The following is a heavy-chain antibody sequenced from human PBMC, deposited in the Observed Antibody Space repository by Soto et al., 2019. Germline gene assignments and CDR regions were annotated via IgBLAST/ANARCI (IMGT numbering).Heavy chain of an antibody. CDR3: AKPLYCSGDSCYMWRAFDI. J-gene: IGHJ3*02. CDR1: GFTFSSYA. CDR2: ISGSGSST. V-gene: IGHV3-23*01. D-gene: IGHD2-15*01. Sequence: EVQLLESGGGLVQPGGSLRLSCAASGFTFSSYAMNWVRQAPGKGLEWVSGISGSGSSTYYAESVKGRFTISRDNSKNTLYLQMNSLRAEDTAVYYCAKPLYCSGDSCYMWRAFDIWGQGTMVTVSS.